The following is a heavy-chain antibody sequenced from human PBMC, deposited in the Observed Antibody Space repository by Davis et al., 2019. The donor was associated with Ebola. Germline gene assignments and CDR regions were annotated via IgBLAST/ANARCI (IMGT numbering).Heavy chain of an antibody. CDR2: INPSGGST. Sequence: ASVKVSCKASGYTFTSYYMHWVRQAPGQGLEWMGIINPSGGSTSYAQKFQGRVTMTRDTSTSTVYMELSSLRSEDTAVYYCARGRPKRHSSSMDYYWGQGTLVTVSS. CDR1: GYTFTSYY. CDR3: ARGRPKRHSSSMDYY. V-gene: IGHV1-46*01. D-gene: IGHD6-6*01. J-gene: IGHJ4*02.